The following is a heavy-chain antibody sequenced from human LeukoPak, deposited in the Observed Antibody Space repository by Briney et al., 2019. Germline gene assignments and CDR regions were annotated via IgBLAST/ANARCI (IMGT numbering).Heavy chain of an antibody. CDR1: GFTFSDHY. J-gene: IGHJ4*02. CDR3: VRLTKCKTWYYYDY. V-gene: IGHV3-72*01. Sequence: PGGSLRLSCAASGFTFSDHYMDWVREAPGKGLEWVGRIKNDANGYTTHYAASVKGDLTISRDDSKNSLYLQMNSLKTEDTAVYYCVRLTKCKTWYYYDYWGQGTLVTVSS. CDR2: IKNDANGYTT. D-gene: IGHD1-14*01.